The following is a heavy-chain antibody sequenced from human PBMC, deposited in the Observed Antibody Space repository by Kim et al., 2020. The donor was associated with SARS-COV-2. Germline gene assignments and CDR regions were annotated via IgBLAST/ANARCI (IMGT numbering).Heavy chain of an antibody. J-gene: IGHJ6*03. V-gene: IGHV4-59*08. CDR3: SRLKGGQWLAYYYMDV. CDR2: IYYSGST. CDR1: GGSISSYY. Sequence: SETLSLTCTVSGGSISSYYWSWIRQPPGKGLEWIGYIYYSGSTNYNPSLKSRVTISVDTSKNQSSLKLSSVTATDTAVYYCSRLKGGQWLAYYYMDVWG. D-gene: IGHD6-19*01.